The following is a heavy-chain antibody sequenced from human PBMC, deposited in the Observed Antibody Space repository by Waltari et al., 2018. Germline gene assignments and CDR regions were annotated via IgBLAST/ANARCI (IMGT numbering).Heavy chain of an antibody. Sequence: QVQLVQSGAEVKKPGASVKVSCKASGYTFTSYAMPWVRQAPGQRLEWMGWINAGNGNTKYSQKFQGRVTSTRDTSASTAYMELSSLRSEDTAVYYCARSLAAASRFYYYGMDVWGQGTTVTVSS. CDR1: GYTFTSYA. J-gene: IGHJ6*02. CDR2: INAGNGNT. CDR3: ARSLAAASRFYYYGMDV. V-gene: IGHV1-3*01. D-gene: IGHD6-13*01.